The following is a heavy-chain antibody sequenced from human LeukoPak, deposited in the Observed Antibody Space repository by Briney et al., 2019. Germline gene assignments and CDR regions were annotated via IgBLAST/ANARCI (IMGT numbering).Heavy chain of an antibody. Sequence: GGSLRLSCAASGFTLSSYEMNWVRQAPGKGLEWVSYISSSGSTIYYADSVKGRFTISRDNAKNSLYLQMNSLRAEDTAVYYCARNSGSYMNLYYYYGMDVWGKGTTVTVSS. D-gene: IGHD3-10*01. CDR2: ISSSGSTI. V-gene: IGHV3-48*03. J-gene: IGHJ6*04. CDR1: GFTLSSYE. CDR3: ARNSGSYMNLYYYYGMDV.